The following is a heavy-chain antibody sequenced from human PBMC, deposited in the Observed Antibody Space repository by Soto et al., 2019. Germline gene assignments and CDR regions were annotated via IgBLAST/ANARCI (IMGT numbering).Heavy chain of an antibody. CDR3: AKDAVVVPAAMKVFYYYYGMDV. CDR1: GFTFSSYA. D-gene: IGHD2-2*01. V-gene: IGHV3-23*01. J-gene: IGHJ6*02. Sequence: GGSLRLSCAASGFTFSSYAMSWVRQAPGKGLEWVSAISGSGGSTYYADSVKGRFTISRDNSKNTLYLQMNSLRAEDTAVYYCAKDAVVVPAAMKVFYYYYGMDVWGQGTTVTVSS. CDR2: ISGSGGST.